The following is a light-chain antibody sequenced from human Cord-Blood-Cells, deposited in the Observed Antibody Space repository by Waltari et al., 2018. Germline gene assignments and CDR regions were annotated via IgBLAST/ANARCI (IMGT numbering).Light chain of an antibody. CDR1: QSVSSY. V-gene: IGKV3-11*01. J-gene: IGKJ4*01. CDR3: QQRSNWLT. CDR2: DAS. Sequence: EIVLTQPPATLSLSPGERATLSCRARQSVSSYFAWYQQKPGQAPRLLIYDASNGAAGIAARFSGSGYGTDCTLTISSLAPEDVAVYYWQQRSNWLTFCGGTKVEIK.